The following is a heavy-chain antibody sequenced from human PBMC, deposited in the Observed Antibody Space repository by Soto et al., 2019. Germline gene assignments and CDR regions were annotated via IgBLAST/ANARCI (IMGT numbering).Heavy chain of an antibody. CDR3: VRVYGEIDY. Sequence: QVQLVQSGAEVKKPGASVKVSCKASGYTFTNYDINWVRQATGQGLEWMGWMNPKSGNTGYAQHFQGRLTTXRSTSISTAYMELSSLRSEDTAVYYCVRVYGEIDYWGQGTLVTVSS. CDR2: MNPKSGNT. CDR1: GYTFTNYD. D-gene: IGHD4-17*01. V-gene: IGHV1-8*01. J-gene: IGHJ4*02.